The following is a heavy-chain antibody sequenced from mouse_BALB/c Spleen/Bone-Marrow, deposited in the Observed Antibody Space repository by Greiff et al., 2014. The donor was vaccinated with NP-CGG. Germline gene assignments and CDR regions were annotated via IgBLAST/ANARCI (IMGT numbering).Heavy chain of an antibody. J-gene: IGHJ2*01. Sequence: LVESGAELVRPGSSVKISCKASGYAFSSYWMNWVKQRPGQGLEWIGQIYPGDGDTNYNGKFKGKATLTADKSSSTAYMQLSGLTSEDSAVYFCARGRGWYFDYWGQGTTLTVSP. CDR2: IYPGDGDT. V-gene: IGHV1-80*01. D-gene: IGHD2-3*01. CDR1: GYAFSSYW. CDR3: ARGRGWYFDY.